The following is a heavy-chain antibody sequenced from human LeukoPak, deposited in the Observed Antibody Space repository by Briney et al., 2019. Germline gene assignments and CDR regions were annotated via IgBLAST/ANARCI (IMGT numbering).Heavy chain of an antibody. CDR3: AKVRGYSGYDSQVDY. V-gene: IGHV3-9*01. J-gene: IGHJ4*02. CDR1: GFTFENHA. CDR2: ISWNSGSI. Sequence: GRSLRLSCAASGFTFENHAMHWVRQAPGKGLEWDSGISWNSGSILYGDSVKGRFTISRDNSKNTLYLQMNSLRAEDTAVYYCAKVRGYSGYDSQVDYWGQGTLVTVSS. D-gene: IGHD5-12*01.